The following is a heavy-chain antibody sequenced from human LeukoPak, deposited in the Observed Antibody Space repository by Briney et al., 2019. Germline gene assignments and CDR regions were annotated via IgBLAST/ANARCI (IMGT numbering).Heavy chain of an antibody. V-gene: IGHV1-46*01. D-gene: IGHD1-26*01. Sequence: ASVKVSCKASGYTFTSYYMHWVRQAPGQGLEWMGIINPSGGSTSYAQKFQGRVTMTRDTSISTAYMELSRLRSDDTAGYYCARAPLGWELPFDYWGQGTLVTVSS. CDR3: ARAPLGWELPFDY. CDR1: GYTFTSYY. CDR2: INPSGGST. J-gene: IGHJ4*02.